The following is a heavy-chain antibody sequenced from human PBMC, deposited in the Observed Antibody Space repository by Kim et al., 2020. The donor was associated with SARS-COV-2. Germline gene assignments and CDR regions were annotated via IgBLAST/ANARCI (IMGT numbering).Heavy chain of an antibody. J-gene: IGHJ6*02. Sequence: QKVQGRVTMTRATSTSTVYMELSSLRSEDTAVYYCAREKAAAGTGGMDVWGQGTTVTVSS. V-gene: IGHV1-46*01. D-gene: IGHD6-13*01. CDR3: AREKAAAGTGGMDV.